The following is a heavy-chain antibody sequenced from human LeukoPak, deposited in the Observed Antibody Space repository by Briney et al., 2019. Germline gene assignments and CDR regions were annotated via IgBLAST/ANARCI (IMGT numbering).Heavy chain of an antibody. Sequence: SQTLSLTCTVSGGSISSGNYYYSWIRQHPGKGLEWIGHIHYSGSTYYNPSLKTRVTMSVDTSKTQFSLNLSSVTAADTAVYYCAASLRGAIDYWGQGTLVTVSS. J-gene: IGHJ4*02. V-gene: IGHV4-31*03. D-gene: IGHD3-10*01. CDR3: AASLRGAIDY. CDR2: IHYSGST. CDR1: GGSISSGNYY.